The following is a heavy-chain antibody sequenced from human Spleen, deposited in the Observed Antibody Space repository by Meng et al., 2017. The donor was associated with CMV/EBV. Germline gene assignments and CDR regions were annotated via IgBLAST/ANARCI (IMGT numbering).Heavy chain of an antibody. CDR1: GFTLSTYW. CDR2: IKQDGSEK. CDR3: AREGKDYDFWSGYYYYGMDV. Sequence: GESLKISCAASGFTLSTYWMTWVRQAPGKGLEWVATIKQDGSEKYYVDSVKGRFTISRDNAKNSLFLQMNSLRAEDTAVYYCAREGKDYDFWSGYYYYGMDVWGQGTTVTVSS. J-gene: IGHJ6*02. V-gene: IGHV3-7*01. D-gene: IGHD3-3*01.